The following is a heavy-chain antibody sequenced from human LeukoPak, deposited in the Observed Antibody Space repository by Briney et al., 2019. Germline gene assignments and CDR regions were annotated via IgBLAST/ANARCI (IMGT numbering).Heavy chain of an antibody. CDR3: ARVHKRESMIVVAYYYFDY. CDR2: ISGSGGST. V-gene: IGHV3-23*01. D-gene: IGHD3-22*01. CDR1: GFTFSSYA. Sequence: PGGSLRLSCAASGFTFSSYAMSWVRQAPGKGLEWVSAISGSGGSTYYADSVKGRFTISRDNSKNTLYLQMNSLRAEDTAVYYCARVHKRESMIVVAYYYFDYWGQGTLVTVSS. J-gene: IGHJ4*02.